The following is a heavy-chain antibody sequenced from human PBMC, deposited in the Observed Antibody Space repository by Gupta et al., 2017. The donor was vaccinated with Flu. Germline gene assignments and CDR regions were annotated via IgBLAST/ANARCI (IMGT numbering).Heavy chain of an antibody. Sequence: QVQLVQSGAEVTKPGASVKVSCKASGYIFNGYYIQWVRQAPGQGLEWMGWISPDSSGAHYAQKFQGRVTMTRDTSISTAYMELSNLRSDDTAIYFCVRANVATIRGNNWFDPWGQGTLVTVSS. CDR2: ISPDSSGA. CDR1: GYIFNGYY. CDR3: VRANVATIRGNNWFDP. V-gene: IGHV1-2*02. J-gene: IGHJ5*02. D-gene: IGHD5-12*01.